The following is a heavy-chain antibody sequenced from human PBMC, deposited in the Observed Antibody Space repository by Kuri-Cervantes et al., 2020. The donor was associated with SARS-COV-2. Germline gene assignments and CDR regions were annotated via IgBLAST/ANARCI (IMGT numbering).Heavy chain of an antibody. CDR3: ASDLHTGGAPDGYHFYGLDV. Sequence: GESLKISCAASGFAFSTYGMHWVSQAPGKGLEWVALIWYDGTNKYYVDSVKGRFTISRDNFKNTVYLQMNSLRAEDTAVYHCASDLHTGGAPDGYHFYGLDVWGQGTTVTVSS. D-gene: IGHD5-18*01. V-gene: IGHV3-33*08. J-gene: IGHJ6*02. CDR2: IWYDGTNK. CDR1: GFAFSTYG.